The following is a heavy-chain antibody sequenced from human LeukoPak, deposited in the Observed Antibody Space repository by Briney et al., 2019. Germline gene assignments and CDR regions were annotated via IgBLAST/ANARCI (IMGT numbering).Heavy chain of an antibody. D-gene: IGHD3-10*01. CDR2: IYYSGST. Sequence: PSETLSLTCIVSGGSISGYYWSWIRQPPGKGLEWVGYIYYSGSTNYNPSLKSRVTISVDTSKNQFSLKLSSVTAADTAVYYCAREVLNSYYYGSGSYYKMVNAFDIWGQGTMVTVSS. J-gene: IGHJ3*02. CDR1: GGSISGYY. V-gene: IGHV4-59*01. CDR3: AREVLNSYYYGSGSYYKMVNAFDI.